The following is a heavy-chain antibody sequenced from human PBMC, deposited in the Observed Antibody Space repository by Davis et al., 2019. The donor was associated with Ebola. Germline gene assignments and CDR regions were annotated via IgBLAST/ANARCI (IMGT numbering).Heavy chain of an antibody. CDR2: IKQDGSEK. D-gene: IGHD3-10*01. J-gene: IGHJ6*02. CDR1: GFTFSGYG. V-gene: IGHV3-7*01. CDR3: ARDNVLWFGELLYQYGMDV. Sequence: GESLKISCAASGFTFSGYGMNWVRQAPGKGLEWVANIKQDGSEKYYVDSVKGRFTISRDNAKNSLYLQMNSLRDEDTAVYYCARDNVLWFGELLYQYGMDVWGQGTTVTVSS.